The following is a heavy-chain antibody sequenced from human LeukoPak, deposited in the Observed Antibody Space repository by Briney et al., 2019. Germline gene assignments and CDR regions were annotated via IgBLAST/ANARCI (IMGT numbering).Heavy chain of an antibody. Sequence: SETLSLTCTVSGGSISSSSYYWGWIRQPPGKGLEWIGSISYSGSTYYNPSLKSRVTISVDTSKNQFSLKLSSVTAADTAVYYCARGGYYYRYNWFVPWGQGTLVTVSS. J-gene: IGHJ5*02. D-gene: IGHD3-22*01. V-gene: IGHV4-39*07. CDR3: ARGGYYYRYNWFVP. CDR1: GGSISSSSYY. CDR2: ISYSGST.